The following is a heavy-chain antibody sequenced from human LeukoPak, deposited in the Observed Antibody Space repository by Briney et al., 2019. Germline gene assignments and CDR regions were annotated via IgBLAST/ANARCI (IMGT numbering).Heavy chain of an antibody. V-gene: IGHV3-33*08. D-gene: IGHD2-15*01. J-gene: IGHJ4*02. CDR1: GFTFSSYW. CDR2: IWYDGSNK. CDR3: ARASPPWWLDY. Sequence: GSLRLSCAASGFTFSSYWMHWVRQAPGKGLEWVAVIWYDGSNKYYADSVKGRFTISRDNSKNTLYLQMNSLRAEDTAVYYCARASPPWWLDYWGQGTLVTVSS.